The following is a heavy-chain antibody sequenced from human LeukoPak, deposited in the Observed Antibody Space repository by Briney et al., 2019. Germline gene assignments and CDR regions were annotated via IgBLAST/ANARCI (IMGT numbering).Heavy chain of an antibody. V-gene: IGHV3-11*01. Sequence: GGSLRLSCAASEFAFSDYYMSWIRQAPGKGLAWVSYISSTSSTKYYADSVKGRFTISRDNAKSSLYLQMNSLRGEDTALYYCARGGLIQRHAFDIWGQGTMVTVSS. J-gene: IGHJ3*02. D-gene: IGHD1-1*01. CDR1: EFAFSDYY. CDR3: ARGGLIQRHAFDI. CDR2: ISSTSSTK.